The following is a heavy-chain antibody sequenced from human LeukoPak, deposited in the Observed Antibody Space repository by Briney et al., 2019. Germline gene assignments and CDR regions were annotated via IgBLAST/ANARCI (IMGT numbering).Heavy chain of an antibody. CDR3: ARMAIGTVTRAFDY. D-gene: IGHD4-11*01. J-gene: IGHJ4*02. V-gene: IGHV3-53*04. CDR2: IYSGGST. CDR1: GFTFSSYA. Sequence: SGGSLRLSCAASGFTFSSYAMSWVRQAPGKGLEWVSVIYSGGSTYYADSVKGRFTISRHNSKNTLYLQMNSLRAEDTAVYYCARMAIGTVTRAFDYWGQGTLVTVSS.